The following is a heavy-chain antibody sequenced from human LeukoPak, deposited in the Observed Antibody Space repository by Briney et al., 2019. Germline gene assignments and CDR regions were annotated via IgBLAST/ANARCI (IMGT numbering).Heavy chain of an antibody. D-gene: IGHD6-13*01. CDR2: INPSGGST. V-gene: IGHV1-46*01. J-gene: IGHJ6*02. Sequence: ASVKVSCKASGYTFTSYYIHWVRQAPGQGLEWMGIINPSGGSTTYAQKFQVRVTMTRDTSTSTVYMELSSLRSEDTAVYYCARGDSRYLHYYGMDVWGQGTTVTASS. CDR3: ARGDSRYLHYYGMDV. CDR1: GYTFTSYY.